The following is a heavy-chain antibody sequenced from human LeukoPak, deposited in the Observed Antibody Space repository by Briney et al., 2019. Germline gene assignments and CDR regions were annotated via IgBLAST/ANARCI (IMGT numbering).Heavy chain of an antibody. CDR1: GFTFSSYA. D-gene: IGHD3-9*01. Sequence: GGSLRLSCAASGFTFSSYAMSWVRQPPGKGLEWFSAISGSGGSTYYADSVKGRFTISRDNSTNTLYLQMNSLRAQDTAVYYCAKRNYDILTAAYYFDYWGQGTLVTVSS. CDR3: AKRNYDILTAAYYFDY. V-gene: IGHV3-23*01. J-gene: IGHJ4*02. CDR2: ISGSGGST.